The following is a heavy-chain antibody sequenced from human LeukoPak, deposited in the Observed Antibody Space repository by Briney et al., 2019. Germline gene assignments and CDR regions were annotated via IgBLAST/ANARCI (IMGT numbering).Heavy chain of an antibody. J-gene: IGHJ4*02. Sequence: PGGSLRLSCAASGSTLSNYAMSWVRQAPGKGLEWVSAVSGRDTSTYYTDSVRGRFTISRDNSKNTLYLQMNSLSAEDTAIYYCAKWGDYDVLTGYYDSDYWGQGTLVTVSS. CDR1: GSTLSNYA. CDR2: VSGRDTST. CDR3: AKWGDYDVLTGYYDSDY. D-gene: IGHD3-9*01. V-gene: IGHV3-23*01.